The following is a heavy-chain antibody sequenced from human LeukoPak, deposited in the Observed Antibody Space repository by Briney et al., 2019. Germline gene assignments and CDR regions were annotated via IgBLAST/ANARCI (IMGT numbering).Heavy chain of an antibody. J-gene: IGHJ6*03. CDR2: INTNTGNP. Sequence: AASVKVSCKASGYTFTSYAMNWVRQAPGQGLEWMGWINTNTGNPTYAQGFTGRSVFSLDTSVSTAYLQISSLKAEDTAVYYCARGRDSSGWLYYYYYYYMDVWGKGTTVTVSS. D-gene: IGHD6-19*01. CDR3: ARGRDSSGWLYYYYYYYMDV. CDR1: GYTFTSYA. V-gene: IGHV7-4-1*02.